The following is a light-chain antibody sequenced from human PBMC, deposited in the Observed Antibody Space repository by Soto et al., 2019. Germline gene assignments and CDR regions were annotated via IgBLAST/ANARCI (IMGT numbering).Light chain of an antibody. CDR2: AAS. CDR3: QQLNSYPRT. J-gene: IGKJ1*01. CDR1: QGISSY. V-gene: IGKV1-9*01. Sequence: IQLTQSPSSLSASVGDRVTITCRASQGISSYLAWYQQKPGKAHKLLIYAASTLQSGVPSRFSGSGSGTDFTLTISSLQPEDFATYYCQQLNSYPRTFGQGTKVELK.